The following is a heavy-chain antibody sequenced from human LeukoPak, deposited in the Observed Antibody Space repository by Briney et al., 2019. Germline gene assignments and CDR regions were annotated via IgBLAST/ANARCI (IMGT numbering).Heavy chain of an antibody. J-gene: IGHJ4*02. CDR2: IYYSGGS. Sequence: PSQTLSLTCTVSGGSINNGGYYWSWIRQHPGKGLEWIGYIYYSGGSYYNPSLRSRVTISVDTSKNHFSLKLSSVTAADTAVYYCARDLAFLSTVVTPGDYWGQGTLVTVSS. CDR1: GGSINNGGYY. CDR3: ARDLAFLSTVVTPGDY. V-gene: IGHV4-31*03. D-gene: IGHD4-23*01.